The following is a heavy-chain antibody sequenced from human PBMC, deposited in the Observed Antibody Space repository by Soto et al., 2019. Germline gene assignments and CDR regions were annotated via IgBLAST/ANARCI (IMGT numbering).Heavy chain of an antibody. Sequence: SETLSLTCAVSGASISGSYYYWAWLRQSPGKGPEWIGSVFYTGFTSYNPSLESRVSVSVDTSKSQFSLKLSAVTAADTAVYYCATSQKGYNWNYFDHWGQGALVTVSS. CDR3: ATSQKGYNWNYFDH. CDR2: VFYTGFT. V-gene: IGHV4-39*01. J-gene: IGHJ4*02. D-gene: IGHD1-20*01. CDR1: GASISGSYYY.